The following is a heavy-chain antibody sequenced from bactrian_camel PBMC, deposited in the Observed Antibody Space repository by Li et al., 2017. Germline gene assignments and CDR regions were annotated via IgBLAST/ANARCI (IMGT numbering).Heavy chain of an antibody. CDR2: ISSDGNT. CDR1: EFSKNTKC. CDR3: ATDPVGTWDLGRYGY. V-gene: IGHV3S67*01. J-gene: IGHJ6*01. D-gene: IGHD5*01. Sequence: VQLVESGGGSAQAGGSLRLSCVVAEFSKNTKCMGWFRQAPGNECELLSTISSDGNTFYIDSVKGRFTISQDNAKNTVYLQMNSLRSEDTAVYYCATDPVGTWDLGRYGYWGQGTQVTVS.